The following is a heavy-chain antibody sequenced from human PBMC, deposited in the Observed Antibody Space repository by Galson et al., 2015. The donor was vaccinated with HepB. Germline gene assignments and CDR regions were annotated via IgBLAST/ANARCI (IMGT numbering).Heavy chain of an antibody. CDR2: INSDGITT. D-gene: IGHD3-22*01. Sequence: SLRLSCAASGFTFSSYWMHWVCQGPGKGLLWVSRINSDGITTSYADPVKGRFTISRDNAKNTLYLQMNSLRAEDTAVYYCARVAGGSSGYNYFVPEFYFDYWGQGTLVTVSS. CDR3: ARVAGGSSGYNYFVPEFYFDY. CDR1: GFTFSSYW. V-gene: IGHV3-74*01. J-gene: IGHJ4*02.